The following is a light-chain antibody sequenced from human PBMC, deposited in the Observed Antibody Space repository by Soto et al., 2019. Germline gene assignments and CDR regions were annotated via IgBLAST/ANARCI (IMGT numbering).Light chain of an antibody. CDR3: AAWDGSLNGPV. CDR1: NSNIGNNA. J-gene: IGLJ2*01. CDR2: YDD. Sequence: QSVLTQPPSVSGAPRQRVTISCSGSNSNIGNNAVNWYQQLPGKAPKLLIYYDDLMPSGVSDRFSGSKSGNSASLAIIGLQAWDEAGYYCAAWDGSLNGPVFGGGTKLTVL. V-gene: IGLV1-36*01.